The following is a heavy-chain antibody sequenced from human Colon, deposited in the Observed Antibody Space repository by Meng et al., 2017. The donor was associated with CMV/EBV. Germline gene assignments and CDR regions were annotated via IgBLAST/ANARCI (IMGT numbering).Heavy chain of an antibody. Sequence: ASVKVSCKASGYTFTSYGISWVRQAPGQGLEWMGWINPNSGGTNYAQKFQGRVTMTRDTSISTAYMELSRLRSDDTAVYYCARDTTDLPFDYWGQGTLVTVSS. J-gene: IGHJ4*02. D-gene: IGHD1-14*01. CDR3: ARDTTDLPFDY. CDR2: INPNSGGT. CDR1: GYTFTSYG. V-gene: IGHV1-2*02.